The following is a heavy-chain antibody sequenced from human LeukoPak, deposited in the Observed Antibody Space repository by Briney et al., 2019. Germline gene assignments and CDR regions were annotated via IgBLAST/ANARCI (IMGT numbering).Heavy chain of an antibody. Sequence: PSETLSLTCTVSGGSISSSSYYWGWIRQPPGKGLEWIGSIYYSGSTYYNPSLKSRVTISVDTSKNQFSLKLSSVTAADTAVYYCARHFFPSSGWSPDTDYWGQGTLVTVSS. CDR1: GGSISSSSYY. CDR3: ARHFFPSSGWSPDTDY. CDR2: IYYSGST. D-gene: IGHD6-19*01. V-gene: IGHV4-39*01. J-gene: IGHJ4*02.